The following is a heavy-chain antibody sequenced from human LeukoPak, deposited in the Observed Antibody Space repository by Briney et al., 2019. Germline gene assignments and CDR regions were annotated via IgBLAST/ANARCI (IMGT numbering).Heavy chain of an antibody. Sequence: SETLSLTCVVSGGTISSSHLWNWVRQPPGKGLEWIGEIYHGGSASYNPSLKSRVSMSLDDSKNQVSLKVSSVTAADTATYFCVRRNYNNGWFPDHWGQGTLVTVSS. CDR1: GGTISSSHL. J-gene: IGHJ4*02. V-gene: IGHV4/OR15-8*01. D-gene: IGHD6-19*01. CDR3: VRRNYNNGWFPDH. CDR2: IYHGGSA.